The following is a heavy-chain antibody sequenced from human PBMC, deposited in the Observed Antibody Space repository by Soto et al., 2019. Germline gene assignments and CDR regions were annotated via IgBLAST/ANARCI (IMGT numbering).Heavy chain of an antibody. CDR1: GFSLSTSGMC. CDR2: IDWDDDK. D-gene: IGHD5-18*01. V-gene: IGHV2-70*11. J-gene: IGHJ3*02. Sequence: GPTLVNPTQTLTLTCTFSGFSLSTSGMCVSWIRQPPGKALEWLARIDWDDDKYYSTSLKTRLTISKDTSKNQVVLTMTNMDPVDTATYYCARMGVATAMVRPHAIDIWGQETMVTVSS. CDR3: ARMGVATAMVRPHAIDI.